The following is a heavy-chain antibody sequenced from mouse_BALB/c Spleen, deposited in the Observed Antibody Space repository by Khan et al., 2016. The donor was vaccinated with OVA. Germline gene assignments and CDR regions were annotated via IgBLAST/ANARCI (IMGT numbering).Heavy chain of an antibody. CDR3: TRDRIDY. V-gene: IGHV1-7*01. J-gene: IGHJ2*01. CDR2: INPTSGYT. Sequence: QVQLKESGAELAKPGASVKMSCKASGYTFTTYWMHWVKQRPGQGLEWIGYINPTSGYTNYNDKFKDRATLPADKSSSTAYMQLNSLTSEDSAVYYWTRDRIDYWGQGTTLTVSS. CDR1: GYTFTTYW. D-gene: IGHD2-14*01.